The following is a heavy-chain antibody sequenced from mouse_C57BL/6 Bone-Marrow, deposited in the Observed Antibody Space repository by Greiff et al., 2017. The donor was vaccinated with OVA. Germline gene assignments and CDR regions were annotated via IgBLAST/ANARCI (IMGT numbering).Heavy chain of an antibody. V-gene: IGHV1-81*01. CDR3: ARRLRRGPYYYFDY. J-gene: IGHJ2*01. CDR2: IYPRSGNT. D-gene: IGHD2-4*01. Sequence: VQLQQSGAELARPGASVKLSCKASGYTFTSYGISWVKQRTGQGLEWIGEIYPRSGNTYYNEKFKGKATLTADKSSSTAYMELRSLTSEDSAVYFCARRLRRGPYYYFDYWGQGTTLTVSS. CDR1: GYTFTSYG.